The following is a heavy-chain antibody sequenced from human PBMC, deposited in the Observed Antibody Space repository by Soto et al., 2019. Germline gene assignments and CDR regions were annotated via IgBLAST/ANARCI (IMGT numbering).Heavy chain of an antibody. CDR2: IIPILGIA. D-gene: IGHD4-17*01. CDR1: GGTFSSYT. CDR3: ARDLDYAGNLPSPY. J-gene: IGHJ4*02. V-gene: IGHV1-69*04. Sequence: GASVKVSCKASGGTFSSYTISWVRQAPGQGLEWMGRIIPILGIANYAQKFQGRVTITADKSTSTAYMELSSLRSEDTAVYYCARDLDYAGNLPSPYWGQGTLVTVSS.